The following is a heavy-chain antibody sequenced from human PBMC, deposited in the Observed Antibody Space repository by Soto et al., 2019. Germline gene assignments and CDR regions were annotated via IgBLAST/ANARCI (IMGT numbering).Heavy chain of an antibody. CDR1: GYSFTSYW. D-gene: IGHD5-18*01. Sequence: PGESLKISCKGSGYSFTSYWIGWVRQMPGKGLECMGIIYPGDSDTRYSPSFQGQVTISADKSISTAYLQWSSLKASDTAMYYCARLTVGYSYGYARAEYFQHWRQGTLVTVSS. V-gene: IGHV5-51*01. J-gene: IGHJ1*01. CDR2: IYPGDSDT. CDR3: ARLTVGYSYGYARAEYFQH.